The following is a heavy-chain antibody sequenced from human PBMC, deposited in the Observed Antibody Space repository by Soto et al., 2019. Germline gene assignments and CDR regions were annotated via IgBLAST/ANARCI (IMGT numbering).Heavy chain of an antibody. J-gene: IGHJ6*02. CDR3: ARAMIRDYGMDV. CDR2: IIPILGIA. Sequence: SVKVSCKASGGTFSSYTVSWVRQAPGQGLEWVGRIIPILGIANYAQKFQGRVSITADKSTSTAYMELSSLRSEDTAVYYCARAMIRDYGMDVWGQGTTVTVSS. V-gene: IGHV1-69*02. D-gene: IGHD3-16*01. CDR1: GGTFSSYT.